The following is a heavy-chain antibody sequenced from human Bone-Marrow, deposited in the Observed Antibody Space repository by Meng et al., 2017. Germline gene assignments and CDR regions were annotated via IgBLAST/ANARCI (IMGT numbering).Heavy chain of an antibody. Sequence: QVQLQESGPGLVTASETLSLTCTVSGGSISSYFWSWIRQPRGKGLEWIGYIYYSGRTNYNPSLKSRVTISADTSKNQFSLKLNSVTASDTAVYYCARLTYYDSTGRLDFWGQGTLVTV. CDR1: GGSISSYF. CDR2: IYYSGRT. V-gene: IGHV4-59*08. CDR3: ARLTYYDSTGRLDF. J-gene: IGHJ4*02. D-gene: IGHD3-22*01.